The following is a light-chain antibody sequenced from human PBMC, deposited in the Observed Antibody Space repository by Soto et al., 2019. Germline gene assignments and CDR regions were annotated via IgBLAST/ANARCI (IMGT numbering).Light chain of an antibody. CDR2: GAS. J-gene: IGKJ1*01. CDR1: QSVSSSY. V-gene: IGKV3-20*01. CDR3: QQYGSSPPWT. Sequence: EIVLTQSPGTLSLSPGERVTLSCRASQSVSSSYLAWYQQKPGQAPRLLIYGASSRATGIPDRFSGSESGTDLTITISRLEPEDFAVYYCQQYGSSPPWTLGQGTKVEIK.